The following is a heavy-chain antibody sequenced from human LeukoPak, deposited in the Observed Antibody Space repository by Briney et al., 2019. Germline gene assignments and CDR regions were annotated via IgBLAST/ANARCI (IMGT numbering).Heavy chain of an antibody. D-gene: IGHD3-10*01. CDR2: IYYSGST. Sequence: PSETLSLTCAVSGGSISSSGYSWSWIRQPPGKGLEWIGYIYYSGSTNYNPSLKSRVTISVDTSKNQFSLKLSSVTAADTAVYYCARVGYYGSGNYYYYYYYMDVWGKGTTVTVSS. CDR3: ARVGYYGSGNYYYYYYYMDV. V-gene: IGHV4-61*08. CDR1: GGSISSSGYS. J-gene: IGHJ6*03.